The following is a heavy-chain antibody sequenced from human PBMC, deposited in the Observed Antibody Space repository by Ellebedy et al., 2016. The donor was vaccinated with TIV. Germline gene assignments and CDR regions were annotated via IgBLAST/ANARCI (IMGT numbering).Heavy chain of an antibody. CDR1: GYTLTELS. CDR2: SDPEEGET. J-gene: IGHJ4*02. D-gene: IGHD6-19*01. V-gene: IGHV1-24*01. Sequence: AASVKVSCKVSGYTLTELSIHWVRQAPGKGLEWMGGSDPEEGETLYEQKFQGRLTMTEDTTLDTAYMELSGLSSEDTAVYFCAAFPLQYGSDWYYFDYWGPGRLVIVSS. CDR3: AAFPLQYGSDWYYFDY.